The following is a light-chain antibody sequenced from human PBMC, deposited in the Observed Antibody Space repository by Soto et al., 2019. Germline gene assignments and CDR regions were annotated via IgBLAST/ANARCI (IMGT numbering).Light chain of an antibody. CDR3: SSYAGTNNV. V-gene: IGLV2-8*01. CDR2: EVT. Sequence: QSALTQPPSASGSPGQSVTISCTGTSSDVGRYNYVSWYQQHPGKAPKLMIYEVTKRTSGVPDRFSGSKSGNTASLTVSGLQAEDEADDYCSSYAGTNNVFGTGTKLTVL. CDR1: SSDVGRYNY. J-gene: IGLJ1*01.